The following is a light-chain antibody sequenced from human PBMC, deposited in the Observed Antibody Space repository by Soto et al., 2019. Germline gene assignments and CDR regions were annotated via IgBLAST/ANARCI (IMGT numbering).Light chain of an antibody. J-gene: IGKJ1*01. CDR3: QQYNSYSRT. CDR1: QSISSW. CDR2: KAS. V-gene: IGKV1-5*03. Sequence: DIHMNQSPSTLSASVGDRVTITYRASQSISSWLAWYQQKPGKAPKLLIYKASSLESGVPSRFSGSGSGTEFTLTISSLQPDDFATYYCQQYNSYSRTFGQGTKV.